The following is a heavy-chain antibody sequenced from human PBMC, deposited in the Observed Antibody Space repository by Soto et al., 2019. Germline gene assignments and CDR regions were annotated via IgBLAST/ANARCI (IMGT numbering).Heavy chain of an antibody. CDR2: VYYDGST. J-gene: IGHJ1*01. CDR3: AREDHDSSGYYFQH. Sequence: PSETLSLTCTVSGDSINNYWSWIRQPPGKGLEWIGYVYYDGSTNYNPSLKSRVTISVDTSKNQFSLKLSSVTAADTAVYYCAREDHDSSGYYFQHWGQGTLVTVSS. V-gene: IGHV4-59*12. D-gene: IGHD3-22*01. CDR1: GDSINNY.